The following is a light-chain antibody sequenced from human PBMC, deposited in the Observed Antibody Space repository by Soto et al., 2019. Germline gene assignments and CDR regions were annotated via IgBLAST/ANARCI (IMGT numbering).Light chain of an antibody. Sequence: DFQMPQSTSTLSASVGDRVTITCRASQSISSWLAWYQQKPGKAPKVLIYAASSLQSGVPSRFSGSGSGTDFTLTISSLQPDDFATYYCQQYNTYSTFGQGTKVDIK. CDR3: QQYNTYST. CDR1: QSISSW. V-gene: IGKV1-5*01. CDR2: AAS. J-gene: IGKJ1*01.